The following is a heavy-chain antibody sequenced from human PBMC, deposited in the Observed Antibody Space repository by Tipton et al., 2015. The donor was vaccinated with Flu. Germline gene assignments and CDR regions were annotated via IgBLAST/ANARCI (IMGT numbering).Heavy chain of an antibody. Sequence: QSGAEVKEPGSSVSVSCKASGGTFGDNAVSWVRQAPGQGLEWMGGISLMFGTANYAQKFQGRVTINADESTSTAYVELSSLRSEDTAVYYCARGGGPYCSSTSCYETDYWGQGTLVTVSS. CDR2: ISLMFGTA. CDR3: ARGGGPYCSSTSCYETDY. J-gene: IGHJ4*02. CDR1: GGTFGDNA. D-gene: IGHD2-2*01. V-gene: IGHV1-69*01.